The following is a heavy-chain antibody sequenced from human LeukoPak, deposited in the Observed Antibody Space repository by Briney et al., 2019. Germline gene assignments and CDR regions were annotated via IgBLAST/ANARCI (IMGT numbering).Heavy chain of an antibody. D-gene: IGHD3-10*01. V-gene: IGHV4-59*01. CDR3: ARETPWGMVRGGNDAFDI. J-gene: IGHJ3*02. CDR1: GGSFSDYY. Sequence: PSETLSLTCGVYGGSFSDYYWGWIRQPPGKGLEWIGYIYYSGSTNYNPSLKSRVTISVDTSKNQFSLKLSSVTAADTAVYYCARETPWGMVRGGNDAFDIWGQGTMVTVSS. CDR2: IYYSGST.